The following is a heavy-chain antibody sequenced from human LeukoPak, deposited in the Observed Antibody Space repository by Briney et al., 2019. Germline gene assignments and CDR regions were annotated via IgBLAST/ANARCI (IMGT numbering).Heavy chain of an antibody. D-gene: IGHD1-1*01. V-gene: IGHV3-21*01. CDR1: GFTFSSYS. CDR3: ARDGRGDWDFDY. Sequence: RGGSLRLSCAASGFTFSSYSMNWVRQAPGKGLEWVSSISSSSSYIYYADSVKGRFTISRDNAKNSLYLQMNSLRAEDTAVYYCARDGRGDWDFDYWGQGTLVTVSS. CDR2: ISSSSSYI. J-gene: IGHJ4*02.